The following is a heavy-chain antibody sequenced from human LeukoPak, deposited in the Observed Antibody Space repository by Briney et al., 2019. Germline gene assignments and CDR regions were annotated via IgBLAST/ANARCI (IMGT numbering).Heavy chain of an antibody. CDR2: IYYSGST. CDR1: GGSISSYY. Sequence: KPSETLSLTCTVSGGSISSYYWSWIRQPPGKGLEWIGYIYYSGSTKCNPSLKSRVTISVDKSKNQFSLKLRSVTAADTAVYYCARSNWGLVAFDIWGQGTMVTVSS. J-gene: IGHJ3*02. D-gene: IGHD7-27*01. CDR3: ARSNWGLVAFDI. V-gene: IGHV4-59*01.